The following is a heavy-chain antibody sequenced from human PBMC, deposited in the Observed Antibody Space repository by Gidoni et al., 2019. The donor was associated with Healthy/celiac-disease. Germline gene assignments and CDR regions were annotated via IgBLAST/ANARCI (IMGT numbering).Heavy chain of an antibody. Sequence: QLQLSASGPGLVTPSETLSLTCTVSGGSISSSRYYWGWIRQPPGKGLEWIGSIYYSGGTYYNPSLKSRVTISVDTSKNQFSLKLSSVTAADTAVYYCARLGGAGFGELSFDYWGQGTLVTVSS. J-gene: IGHJ4*02. CDR2: IYYSGGT. CDR1: GGSISSSRYY. CDR3: ARLGGAGFGELSFDY. V-gene: IGHV4-39*01. D-gene: IGHD3-10*01.